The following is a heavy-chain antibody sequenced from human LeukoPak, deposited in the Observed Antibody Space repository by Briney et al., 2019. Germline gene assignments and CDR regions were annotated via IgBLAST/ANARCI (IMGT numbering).Heavy chain of an antibody. CDR3: AKQLGYCSDGSCYFPY. Sequence: GGSLRLSCAASGFTFSSSAMSWVRQAPGKGLEWVSAISNNGGYTYYADSVKGRFTISRDNSKSTLCLQMNSLRAEDTAVYYCAKQLGYCSDGSCYFPYWGQGTLVTVSS. D-gene: IGHD2-15*01. J-gene: IGHJ4*01. CDR1: GFTFSSSA. V-gene: IGHV3-23*01. CDR2: ISNNGGYT.